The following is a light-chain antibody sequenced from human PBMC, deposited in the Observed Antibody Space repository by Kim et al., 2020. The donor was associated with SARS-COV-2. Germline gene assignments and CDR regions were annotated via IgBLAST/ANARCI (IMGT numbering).Light chain of an antibody. CDR2: AAS. CDR1: QSIGGY. Sequence: PVADRVTIPCRAGQSIGGYIDVYQHKAVKAPKLLIYAASSLQSVVPPRFSVSGSGTDFTLTISSLQPEDFATYSCQQTYSFPQITFGQGTRLEIK. V-gene: IGKV1-39*01. CDR3: QQTYSFPQIT. J-gene: IGKJ5*01.